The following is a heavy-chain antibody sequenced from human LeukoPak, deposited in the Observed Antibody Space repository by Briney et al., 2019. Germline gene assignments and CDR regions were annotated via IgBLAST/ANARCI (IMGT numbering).Heavy chain of an antibody. J-gene: IGHJ3*02. CDR3: AREAGTTRGAFDI. CDR2: IYSGGST. V-gene: IGHV3-53*01. D-gene: IGHD1-1*01. CDR1: GFTVSSNF. Sequence: GGSLRLSCAASGFTVSSNFMSWVRQAPGKGLAWVSLIYSGGSTYYADSVKGRFTISRDNSRNTLYLQMNSLRGEDTAVYYCAREAGTTRGAFDIWGQGTMVTVSS.